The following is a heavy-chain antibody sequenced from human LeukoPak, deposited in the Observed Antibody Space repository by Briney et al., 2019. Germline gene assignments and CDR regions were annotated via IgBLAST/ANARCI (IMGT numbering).Heavy chain of an antibody. CDR3: AREYSYGYGTFEPNSAAAFDI. D-gene: IGHD5-18*01. CDR1: GFTFSSYS. V-gene: IGHV3-21*01. Sequence: PGGSLRLSCAASGFTFSSYSMNWVRQAPGKGLEWVSSISSSSSYIYYADSVKGRFTISRDNAKNSLYLQMNSLRAEDTDVYYCAREYSYGYGTFEPNSAAAFDIWGQGTMVTVSS. CDR2: ISSSSSYI. J-gene: IGHJ3*02.